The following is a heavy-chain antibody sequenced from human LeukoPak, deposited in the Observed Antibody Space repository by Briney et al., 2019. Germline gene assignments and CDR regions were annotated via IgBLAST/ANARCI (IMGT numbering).Heavy chain of an antibody. CDR3: AKRITVSAGYYLDS. CDR2: ISGGGSYT. V-gene: IGHV3-23*01. Sequence: GGSLRLSCVGSGFSFSSFAMSWVRQAPGKGLEWVSTISGGGSYTYFADSVKGRFTVSRDDSKSMHFLQMNSLKPEDTALYFCAKRITVSAGYYLDSWGRGTLVTVSS. CDR1: GFSFSSFA. J-gene: IGHJ4*02. D-gene: IGHD6-19*01.